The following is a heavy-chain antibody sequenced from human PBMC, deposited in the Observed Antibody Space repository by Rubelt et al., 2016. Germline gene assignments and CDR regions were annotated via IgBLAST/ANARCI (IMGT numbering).Heavy chain of an antibody. CDR1: GDSISISTYF. CDR3: ASNTKYSNWHGMNA. V-gene: IGHV4-39*07. Sequence: QVQLQQWGPGLVKPSETLSLTCTVSGDSISISTYFWGWIRQPPGKGLEWIANVCYSGSTNYNPSLKSRVTISVDTSRNQFSRKLSSVTAADTAVYYCASNTKYSNWHGMNAWGQGTTVIVSS. D-gene: IGHD6-6*01. J-gene: IGHJ6*02. CDR2: VCYSGST.